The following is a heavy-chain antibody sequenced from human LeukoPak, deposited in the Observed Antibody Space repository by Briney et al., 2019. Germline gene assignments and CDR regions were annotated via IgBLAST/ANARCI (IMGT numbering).Heavy chain of an antibody. J-gene: IGHJ4*02. Sequence: PSETLSLICTVSGGSISSSSYYWGWIRQPPGKGLEWIGSIFYSGSTYYNPSLKSRVTISVDTSKTQFSLKLSSVSAADTAVYYCARGSNLLRTLDYWGQGTLVTVSS. CDR2: IFYSGST. CDR1: GGSISSSSYY. V-gene: IGHV4-39*01. D-gene: IGHD3-10*01. CDR3: ARGSNLLRTLDY.